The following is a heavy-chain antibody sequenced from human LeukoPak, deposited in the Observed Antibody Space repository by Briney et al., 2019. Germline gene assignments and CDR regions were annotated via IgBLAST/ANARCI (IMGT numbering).Heavy chain of an antibody. CDR2: ISSSGTYV. CDR1: GFTFSSYS. D-gene: IGHD3-9*01. Sequence: GGPLRLSCAASGFTFSSYSMNWVRQAPGKGLEWVPSISSSGTYVYYADSVKGRFTISRDNAKNSLSLQMNSLRADDAAVYYCARASSKQLAGYLPDGFDIWGQGTMVTVSS. J-gene: IGHJ3*02. V-gene: IGHV3-21*01. CDR3: ARASSKQLAGYLPDGFDI.